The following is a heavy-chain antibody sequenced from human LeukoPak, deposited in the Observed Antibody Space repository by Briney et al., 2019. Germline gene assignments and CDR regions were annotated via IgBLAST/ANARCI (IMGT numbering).Heavy chain of an antibody. CDR3: ARDQGRWGVAIHY. D-gene: IGHD3-16*01. CDR1: GFTFSVYA. CDR2: ISYDGSNK. J-gene: IGHJ4*02. V-gene: IGHV3-30-3*01. Sequence: GGSLRLSCAASGFTFSVYAMHWVRQAPGKGLEWVAVISYDGSNKYNADSEKGRFTISRDSSKNTLYLQRISLRAEDAAVYYCARDQGRWGVAIHYWGQGTLVTV.